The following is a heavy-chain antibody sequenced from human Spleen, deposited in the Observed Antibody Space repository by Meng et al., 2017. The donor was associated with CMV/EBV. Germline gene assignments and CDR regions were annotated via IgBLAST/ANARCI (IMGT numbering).Heavy chain of an antibody. CDR3: ARGRGTYDPGFGRSYYGMDV. CDR1: FSGYY. J-gene: IGHJ6*02. V-gene: IGHV4-34*01. CDR2: ITHSGST. D-gene: IGHD3-16*01. Sequence: FSGYYWSWIRQPPGKGLEWIGEITHSGSTNYNPSLKSRVTISIDTSRAQFSLKLSSLTAADTAVYYCARGRGTYDPGFGRSYYGMDVWGQGTTVTVSS.